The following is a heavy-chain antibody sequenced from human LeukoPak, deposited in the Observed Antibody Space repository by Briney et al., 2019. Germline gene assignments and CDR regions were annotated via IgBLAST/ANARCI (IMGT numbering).Heavy chain of an antibody. Sequence: PSETLSLTCSVSGDSISSRDYYWSWIRQPPGKGLEWIGYIYYSGSTSYNPSLKSRVTISVDTSKNQFSLKLSSVTAADTAVYYCAREPPPSYYYDSSGYYFFDYWGQGTLVTVSS. CDR1: GDSISSRDYY. V-gene: IGHV4-30-4*08. J-gene: IGHJ4*02. CDR3: AREPPPSYYYDSSGYYFFDY. CDR2: IYYSGST. D-gene: IGHD3-22*01.